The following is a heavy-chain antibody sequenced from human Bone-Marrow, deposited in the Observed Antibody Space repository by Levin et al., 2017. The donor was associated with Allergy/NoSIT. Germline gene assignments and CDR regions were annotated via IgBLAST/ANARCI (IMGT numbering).Heavy chain of an antibody. D-gene: IGHD6-13*01. CDR2: IYYSGST. CDR1: GGSISSGGYY. Sequence: PSETLSLTCTVSGGSISSGGYYWSWIRQHPGKGLEWIGYIYYSGSTYYNPSLKSRVTISVDTSKNQFSLKLSSVTAADTAVYYCARDRYSSSWYLNWFDPWGQGTLVTVSS. CDR3: ARDRYSSSWYLNWFDP. V-gene: IGHV4-31*03. J-gene: IGHJ5*02.